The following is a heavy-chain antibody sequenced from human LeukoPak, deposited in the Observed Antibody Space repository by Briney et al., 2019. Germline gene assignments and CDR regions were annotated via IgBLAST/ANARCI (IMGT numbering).Heavy chain of an antibody. Sequence: GGSLRLSCAASGFTFSSYAMSWVRQAPGKGLEWVSAIDGGGRGTYHADSVKGRFTISRDNSKNTLYLQMNSLRAEDTAVYYCAKDGGYGPGNYYPDYWGRGALVTVSS. J-gene: IGHJ4*02. CDR3: AKDGGYGPGNYYPDY. CDR2: IDGGGRGT. D-gene: IGHD3-10*01. CDR1: GFTFSSYA. V-gene: IGHV3-23*01.